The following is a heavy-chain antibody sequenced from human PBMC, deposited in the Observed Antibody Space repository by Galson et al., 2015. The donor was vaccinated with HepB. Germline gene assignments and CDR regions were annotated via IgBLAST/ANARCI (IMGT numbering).Heavy chain of an antibody. CDR3: AKVGVRYCSSTSCYVEGVIDY. Sequence: LRLSCAAPGFTFSSYAMSWVRQAPGKGLEWVSAISGSGGSTYYADSVKGRFTISRDNSKNTLYLQVNSLRAEDTAVYYCAKVGVRYCSSTSCYVEGVIDYWGQGTLVTVSS. V-gene: IGHV3-23*01. CDR2: ISGSGGST. D-gene: IGHD2-2*01. J-gene: IGHJ4*02. CDR1: GFTFSSYA.